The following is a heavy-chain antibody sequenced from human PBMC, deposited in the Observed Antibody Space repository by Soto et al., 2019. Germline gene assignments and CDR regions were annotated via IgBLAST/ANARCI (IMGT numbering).Heavy chain of an antibody. CDR1: GGTFSSYA. CDR3: ARDSTYYDIPSDYYYYYGMDV. CDR2: IIPIFGTA. D-gene: IGHD3-9*01. J-gene: IGHJ6*02. Sequence: ASVKVSCKASGGTFSSYAISWVRQAPGQGLEWMGGIIPIFGTANYAQKFQGRVTITADESTSTAYMELSSLRSEDTAVYYCARDSTYYDIPSDYYYYYGMDVWGQGTPVTVSS. V-gene: IGHV1-69*13.